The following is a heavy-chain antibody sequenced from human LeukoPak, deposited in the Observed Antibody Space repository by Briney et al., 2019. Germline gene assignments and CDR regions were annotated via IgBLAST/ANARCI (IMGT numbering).Heavy chain of an antibody. CDR1: GGSFSGYY. CDR2: INHSGST. J-gene: IGHJ4*02. V-gene: IGHV4-34*01. D-gene: IGHD5-12*01. CDR3: ARAPLSSSYSGYEFDY. Sequence: PSETLSLTCAVYGGSFSGYYWSWIRQPPGKGLEWIGEINHSGSTNYNPSLKSRVTISVDTSKNQFPLKLSSVTAADTAAYYCARAPLSSSYSGYEFDYWGQGTLVTVSS.